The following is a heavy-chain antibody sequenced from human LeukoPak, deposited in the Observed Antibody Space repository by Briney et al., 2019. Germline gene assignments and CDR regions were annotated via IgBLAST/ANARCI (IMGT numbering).Heavy chain of an antibody. Sequence: ASVKVSCKVSGYTLTELSMHWVRQAPGKGLEWMGSFDPEDGETINAQKFQGRVTMTEDPSRDTAYMELSSLRSEDTAVYYCATHPMRWVQGDYFNYWGQGTLVTVSS. J-gene: IGHJ4*02. CDR2: FDPEDGET. CDR1: GYTLTELS. V-gene: IGHV1-24*01. D-gene: IGHD5-24*01. CDR3: ATHPMRWVQGDYFNY.